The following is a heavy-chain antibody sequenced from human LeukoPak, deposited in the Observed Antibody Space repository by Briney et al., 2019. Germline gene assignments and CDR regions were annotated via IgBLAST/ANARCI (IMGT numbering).Heavy chain of an antibody. Sequence: GGSLRLSCAASGFTFSSYGMHWVRQAPGKGLEGVAGISYDGRNKEYVDSVKGRFTISRDNSKNTLYLQMNSLRAEDTAVYNCAKDRGYSHGFDYWGQGTLVTVSS. J-gene: IGHJ4*02. CDR2: ISYDGRNK. V-gene: IGHV3-30*18. D-gene: IGHD5-18*01. CDR1: GFTFSSYG. CDR3: AKDRGYSHGFDY.